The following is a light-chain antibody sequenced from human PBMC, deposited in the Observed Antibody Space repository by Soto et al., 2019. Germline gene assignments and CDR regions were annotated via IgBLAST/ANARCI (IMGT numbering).Light chain of an antibody. CDR3: LQDFNYPWT. J-gene: IGKJ1*01. Sequence: AIQMTQSPSSLSASVGDRVTITCRSVQGIGNDLAWFQQRPGKAPKLLIYAASGLQSGVPSRFSGSGSGTDFTLSFSSLQPEDFATYYCLQDFNYPWTFGQGTKVEI. CDR2: AAS. CDR1: QGIGND. V-gene: IGKV1-6*01.